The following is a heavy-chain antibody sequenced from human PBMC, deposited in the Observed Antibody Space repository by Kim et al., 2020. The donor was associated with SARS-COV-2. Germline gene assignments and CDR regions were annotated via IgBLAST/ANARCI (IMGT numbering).Heavy chain of an antibody. D-gene: IGHD5-12*01. Sequence: GGSLRLSCVTSGFTFSSHAMSWFRQASGKGLEWVSAVTGSSSTTYYSDSVKGRFTISRDNSKNTLSLQMTSLTTEDTAVYYRAKVGSGAYVGRDYFEYWGQGILVTVSS. CDR2: VTGSSSTT. CDR1: GFTFSSHA. J-gene: IGHJ4*02. V-gene: IGHV3-23*01. CDR3: AKVGSGAYVGRDYFEY.